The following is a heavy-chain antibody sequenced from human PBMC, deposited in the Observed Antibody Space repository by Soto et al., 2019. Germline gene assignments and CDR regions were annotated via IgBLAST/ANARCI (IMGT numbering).Heavy chain of an antibody. J-gene: IGHJ5*02. V-gene: IGHV3-20*01. CDR1: GFTFDDYG. CDR3: ARGLIDGNYDNWFDP. D-gene: IGHD4-17*01. Sequence: EVQLVESGGGVVRPGGSLRLSCAASGFTFDDYGMSWVRQAPGKGLEWVSGINWNDGSTGYADSVKGRFTISRDNAKNSLYLQMNSLRAEDTALYHCARGLIDGNYDNWFDPWGQGTLVTVSS. CDR2: INWNDGST.